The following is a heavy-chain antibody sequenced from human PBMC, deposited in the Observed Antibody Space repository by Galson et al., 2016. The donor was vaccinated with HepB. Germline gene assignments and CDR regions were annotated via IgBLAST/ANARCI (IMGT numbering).Heavy chain of an antibody. CDR1: GYTFTSYW. CDR3: ARHSGVSSVTYQGIDY. V-gene: IGHV5-51*01. D-gene: IGHD1-26*01. J-gene: IGHJ4*02. Sequence: QSGAEVKKPGESLKISCKGSGYTFTSYWIGWVRQMPGKGLEWMGIIYPGDSDTRYSPSFQGQVTISADKSIRTAYLQWSSLKASDTAVYYCARHSGVSSVTYQGIDYWGQGTLVTVSS. CDR2: IYPGDSDT.